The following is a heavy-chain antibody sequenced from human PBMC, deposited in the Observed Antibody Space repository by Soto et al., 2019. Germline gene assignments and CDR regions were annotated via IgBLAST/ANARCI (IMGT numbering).Heavy chain of an antibody. CDR1: GYIFTSYG. D-gene: IGHD4-4*01. Sequence: ASVKVSCKASGYIFTSYGISWVRQAPGQGLEWMGWISAYNGNTNYAQKLQGRVTMTTDTSTSIAYMELRSLRSDDTAVSYCARDGSNADRLWCWAQRSRVIGSS. J-gene: IGHJ4*01. CDR3: ARDGSNADRLWC. V-gene: IGHV1-18*01. CDR2: ISAYNGNT.